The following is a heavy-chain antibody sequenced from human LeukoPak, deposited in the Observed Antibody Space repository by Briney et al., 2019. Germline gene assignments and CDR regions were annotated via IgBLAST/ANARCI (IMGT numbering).Heavy chain of an antibody. CDR2: ISGSGGST. CDR1: GFTFSSYA. V-gene: IGHV3-23*01. Sequence: PGGSLRLSCAASGFTFSSYAMGWVRQAPGKGLEWVSAISGSGGSTYYADSVKGRFTISGDNSKNTLYLQMNSLRAEDTAVYYCAKDLGQGRYYYDSSGYYPAHDAFDIWGQGTMVTVSS. J-gene: IGHJ3*02. CDR3: AKDLGQGRYYYDSSGYYPAHDAFDI. D-gene: IGHD3-22*01.